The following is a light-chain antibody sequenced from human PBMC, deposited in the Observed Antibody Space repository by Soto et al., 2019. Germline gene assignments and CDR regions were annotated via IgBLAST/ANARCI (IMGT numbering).Light chain of an antibody. CDR2: AAT. J-gene: IGKJ4*01. CDR3: QQSYSTPNT. CDR1: QSIRTY. Sequence: DIQMTQSPSSLFASVGDRVTITCRASQSIRTYLNWYQQKPGRAPKLVIFAATSLQSGVPSRFSGSGSGTDFTLTITSLQPEDFATYYCQQSYSTPNTFGGGTKVEIK. V-gene: IGKV1-39*01.